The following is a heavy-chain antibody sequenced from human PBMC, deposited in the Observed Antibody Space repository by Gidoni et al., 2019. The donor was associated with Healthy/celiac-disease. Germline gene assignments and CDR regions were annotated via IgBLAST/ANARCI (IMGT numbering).Heavy chain of an antibody. D-gene: IGHD6-19*01. V-gene: IGHV4-39*01. CDR2: IYYSGST. J-gene: IGHJ3*02. CDR3: ARHGSGIAVAGRRAFDI. Sequence: QLQLQESGPGLVKPSETLSLTCTVSGGSISSSSYDWGWIRQPPGKGLEWIGSIYYSGSTYYNPSLKSRVTISVDTSKNQFSLKLSSVTAADTAVYYCARHGSGIAVAGRRAFDIWGQGTMVTVSS. CDR1: GGSISSSSYD.